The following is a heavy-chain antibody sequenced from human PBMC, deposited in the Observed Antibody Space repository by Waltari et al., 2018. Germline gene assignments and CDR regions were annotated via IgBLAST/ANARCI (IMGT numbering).Heavy chain of an antibody. V-gene: IGHV3-23*04. J-gene: IGHJ4*02. CDR3: AKVGEGGRLRLGELFYFDY. CDR2: ISGSGGST. D-gene: IGHD3-16*01. Sequence: EVQLVESGGGLVQPGGSLRLSCAASGFTFSSYAMSWVRPAPGKGLEWVSAISGSGGSTYYADSVKGRFTISRDNSKNTLYLQMNSLRAEDTAVYYCAKVGEGGRLRLGELFYFDYWGQGTLVTVSS. CDR1: GFTFSSYA.